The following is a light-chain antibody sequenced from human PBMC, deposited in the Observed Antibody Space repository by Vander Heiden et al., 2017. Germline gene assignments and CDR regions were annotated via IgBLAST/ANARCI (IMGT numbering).Light chain of an antibody. Sequence: DIQLTQSPSFLSASVGDRVTITCRASQGISSYLAWYQQKPGKAPKLLIYAASTLQSGVPSRFSGSGYGTEFTLTISSRQPEDFAPYYCQQHNSYPPWTFGQGTKVEIK. CDR3: QQHNSYPPWT. V-gene: IGKV1-9*01. CDR2: AAS. CDR1: QGISSY. J-gene: IGKJ1*01.